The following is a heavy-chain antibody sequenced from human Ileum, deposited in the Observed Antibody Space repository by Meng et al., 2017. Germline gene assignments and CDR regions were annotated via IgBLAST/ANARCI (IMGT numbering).Heavy chain of an antibody. D-gene: IGHD3-10*01. Sequence: QVQLRESGPALVKPSETLSLTCAVSGDSITNHNWWAWVRQPPGKGLEWIGEIPHRGSSAYNPSLKSRVSMLIDKSKNQFSLKLQSVTAADTAVYFCARGVVSGSHYNTYWGQGILVTVSS. CDR1: GDSITNHNW. CDR2: IPHRGSS. V-gene: IGHV4-4*02. J-gene: IGHJ4*02. CDR3: ARGVVSGSHYNTY.